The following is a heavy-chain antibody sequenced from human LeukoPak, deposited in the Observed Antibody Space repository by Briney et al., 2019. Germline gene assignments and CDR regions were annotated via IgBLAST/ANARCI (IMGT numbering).Heavy chain of an antibody. CDR1: GFTFSSYE. J-gene: IGHJ4*02. CDR2: ISYDGGNK. CDR3: ASTGDFWSGYSAPFDY. Sequence: GSLRLSCAASGFTFSSYEMHWVRQAPGKGLEWVAVISYDGGNKYYADSVRGRFTISRDNSKNTLYLQMNSLRAEDTAVYYCASTGDFWSGYSAPFDYWGQGTLVTVSS. D-gene: IGHD3-3*01. V-gene: IGHV3-30*04.